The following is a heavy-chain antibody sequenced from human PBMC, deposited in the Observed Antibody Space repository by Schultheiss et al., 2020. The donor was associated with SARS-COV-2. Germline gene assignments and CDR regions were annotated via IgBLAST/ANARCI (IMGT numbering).Heavy chain of an antibody. CDR1: GGSISSGGYY. D-gene: IGHD6-13*01. V-gene: IGHV4-61*08. J-gene: IGHJ6*03. Sequence: SETLSLTCTVSGGSISSGGYYWSWIRQHPGKGLEWIGYIYYSGSTNYNPSLKSRVTISVDTSKNQFSLKLSSVTAADTAVYYCARQGWVAAAGNYYYYYMDVWGKGTTVTVSS. CDR3: ARQGWVAAAGNYYYYYMDV. CDR2: IYYSGST.